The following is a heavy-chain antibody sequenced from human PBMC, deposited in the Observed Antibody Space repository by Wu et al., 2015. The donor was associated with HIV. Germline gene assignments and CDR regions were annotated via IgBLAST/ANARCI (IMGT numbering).Heavy chain of an antibody. CDR2: IYYSGST. Sequence: QVQLQESGPRLVKPSETLSLSCTVSGGYISDHYWSWIRQPPGQGLEWIGYIYYSGSTKYNPSLKSRVTISLDTPKEQFSLKLSSVTAADTAIYYCARQSCSGDSCYLPLGYWGQGALVTVSS. D-gene: IGHD2-15*01. CDR1: GGYISDHY. J-gene: IGHJ4*02. CDR3: ARQSCSGDSCYLPLGY. V-gene: IGHV4-59*08.